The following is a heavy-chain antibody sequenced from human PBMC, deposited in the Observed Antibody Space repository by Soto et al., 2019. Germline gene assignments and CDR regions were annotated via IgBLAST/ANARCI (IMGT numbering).Heavy chain of an antibody. D-gene: IGHD4-17*01. Sequence: SETLSLTCTVSGGSISSYYWSWIRQPPGKGLEWIGYIYYSGSTNYNPSLKSRVTISVDTSKNQFSLKLSSVTAADTAVYYCGRDYGDYDTNWFDPWGQGTLVTVS. CDR3: GRDYGDYDTNWFDP. J-gene: IGHJ5*02. CDR2: IYYSGST. V-gene: IGHV4-59*01. CDR1: GGSISSYY.